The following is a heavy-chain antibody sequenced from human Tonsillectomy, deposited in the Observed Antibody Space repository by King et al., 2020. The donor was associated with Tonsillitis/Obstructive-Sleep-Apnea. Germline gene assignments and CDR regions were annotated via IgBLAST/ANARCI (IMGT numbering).Heavy chain of an antibody. Sequence: VQLVESGGGLVQPGGSLRLSCAASGFTFSSYWMHWVRQAPGKGLVWVSRIKSDGSSTIYADSLKGRFTISRDNAKNTLYLQMNSLRAEDTAVYYCAREGLEVTAMVVDYWGQGTLVTVSS. V-gene: IGHV3-74*01. J-gene: IGHJ4*02. CDR1: GFTFSSYW. D-gene: IGHD5-18*01. CDR3: AREGLEVTAMVVDY. CDR2: IKSDGSST.